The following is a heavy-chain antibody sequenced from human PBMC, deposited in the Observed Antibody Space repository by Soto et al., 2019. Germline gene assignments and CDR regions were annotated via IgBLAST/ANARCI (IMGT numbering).Heavy chain of an antibody. CDR2: IYYSGST. J-gene: IGHJ6*02. V-gene: IGHV4-59*01. CDR1: GGCISSYY. Sequence: QVQLQESGPGLVKPSDTLSLTCTVSGGCISSYYWSWIQQPPWKGLEWIGYIYYSGSTNYNPSLKSRVTISVDTSKNQFSLKLSSVTAADTAVYYCARGEGWAAAGQDVWGQGTTVTVSS. D-gene: IGHD6-13*01. CDR3: ARGEGWAAAGQDV.